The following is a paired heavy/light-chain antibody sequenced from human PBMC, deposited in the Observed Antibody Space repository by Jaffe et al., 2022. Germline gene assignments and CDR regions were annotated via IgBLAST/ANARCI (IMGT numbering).Heavy chain of an antibody. CDR3: AKEMRFLEPDAFDI. J-gene: IGHJ3*02. V-gene: IGHV3-23*01. D-gene: IGHD3-3*01. CDR1: GFTFSNYA. CDR2: ISVSGEIT. Sequence: EVQLLESGGGLIQPGGSLRLSCAASGFTFSNYAMGWVRQAPGKGLEWVSTISVSGEITYYADSVKGRFTISRDNSKYTLYLQMNSLRAEDMAIYYCAKEMRFLEPDAFDIWGQGTMVTVSS.
Light chain of an antibody. CDR3: QKYNSAPRT. V-gene: IGKV1-27*01. Sequence: DIQMTQSPSSLSASVGDRVTITCRASQGISNYLAWYQQKPEKVPKLLIYAASTLQSGVPSRFSGSGSGTDFTLTISSLQPEDVATYYCQKYNSAPRTFGQGTKVEI. CDR1: QGISNY. CDR2: AAS. J-gene: IGKJ1*01.